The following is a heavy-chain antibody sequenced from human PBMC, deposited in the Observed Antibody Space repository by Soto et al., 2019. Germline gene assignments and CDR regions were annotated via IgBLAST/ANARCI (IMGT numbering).Heavy chain of an antibody. CDR1: GGSISSYY. CDR3: ARVWVYSSGCYVDY. J-gene: IGHJ4*02. Sequence: SETLSLTCTVCGGSISSYYWSWIRQPPGKGLEWIGYIYYSGSTNYNPSLKSRVTISVDTSKNQFSLKLSSVTAADTAVYYCARVWVYSSGCYVDYLGQRTLVAVSS. D-gene: IGHD6-19*01. V-gene: IGHV4-59*01. CDR2: IYYSGST.